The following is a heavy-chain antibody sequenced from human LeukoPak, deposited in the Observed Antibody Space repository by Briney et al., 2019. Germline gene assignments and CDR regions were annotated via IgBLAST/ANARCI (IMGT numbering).Heavy chain of an antibody. CDR1: GFTFTSYT. CDR2: ISSSGDYR. CDR3: ARDSDSSGWLDYYMDV. J-gene: IGHJ6*03. D-gene: IGHD6-19*01. V-gene: IGHV3-21*01. Sequence: PGGSLRLSCGASGFTFTSYTLNWVRQAPGKGLEWVSSISSSGDYRYYADSLKGRFTISRDNAKNSVYLQMSSLRVEDTAVYYCARDSDSSGWLDYYMDVWGKGTTVTISS.